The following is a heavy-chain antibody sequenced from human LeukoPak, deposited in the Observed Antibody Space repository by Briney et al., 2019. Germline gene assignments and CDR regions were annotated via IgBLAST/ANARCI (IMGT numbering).Heavy chain of an antibody. Sequence: SETLSLTCTVSGGSINGYYWTWIRQPPGKGLEWIGYISDSGSTNCNPSLKSRVTMSVDSSNTEFSLRLNSVTAADTAVYYCARVFRGAVASNWFHPWGQGTLVTVSS. CDR1: GGSINGYY. J-gene: IGHJ5*02. CDR2: ISDSGST. V-gene: IGHV4-59*01. D-gene: IGHD3-3*01. CDR3: ARVFRGAVASNWFHP.